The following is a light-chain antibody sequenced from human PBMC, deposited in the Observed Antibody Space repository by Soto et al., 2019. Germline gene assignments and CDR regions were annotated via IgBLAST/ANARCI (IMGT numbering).Light chain of an antibody. CDR3: QQYGSSPWT. CDR1: QSVSSSY. Sequence: EIVLTQSPGTLSLSPRVRDTLSCRASQSVSSSYLAWYQQKPGQAPRPLIYGASSRAIGIPDRFSGSGSGTDFTLTISRLEPEDFAVYYCQQYGSSPWTFGQGT. V-gene: IGKV3-20*01. J-gene: IGKJ1*01. CDR2: GAS.